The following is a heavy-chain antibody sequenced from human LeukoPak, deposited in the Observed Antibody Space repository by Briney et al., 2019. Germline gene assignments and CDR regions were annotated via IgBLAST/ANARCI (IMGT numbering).Heavy chain of an antibody. J-gene: IGHJ5*02. CDR3: ARDRGIVGAANWFDP. CDR2: IIPILGIA. V-gene: IGHV1-69*04. CDR1: GGTFSSYA. D-gene: IGHD1-26*01. Sequence: VKVSCKASGGTFSSYAISWVRQAPGQGLEWMGRIIPILGIANYAQKFQGRVTITADKSTSTAYMELSSLRSEDTAVYYCARDRGIVGAANWFDPWGQGTLVTVSS.